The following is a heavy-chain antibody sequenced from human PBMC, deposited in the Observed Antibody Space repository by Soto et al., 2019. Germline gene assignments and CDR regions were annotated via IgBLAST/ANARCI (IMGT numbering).Heavy chain of an antibody. CDR2: ISGDSNYI. Sequence: GGSLRLSCAASGFSFSGYNMNWVRQAPGKGLEWVSSISGDSNYIYYADSVQGRFTISRDNAKNSVYLQMNSLRAEDTAVYYCARVVYFDRSAYGLWGQGTMVT. CDR1: GFSFSGYN. CDR3: ARVVYFDRSAYGL. J-gene: IGHJ3*01. D-gene: IGHD3-22*01. V-gene: IGHV3-21*01.